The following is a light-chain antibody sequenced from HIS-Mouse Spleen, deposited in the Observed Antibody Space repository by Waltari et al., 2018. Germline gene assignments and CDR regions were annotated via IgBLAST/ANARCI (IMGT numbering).Light chain of an antibody. J-gene: IGLJ2*01. CDR3: QVWDSSSDHVV. V-gene: IGLV3-21*03. Sequence: SYVLTQPPSVSVAPGMTARITCGGNKIGSKSVHRYQKKPGQAPVLVVYDDSARPSGIPERFSGSNSGNTATLTISRVEAGDEADYYCQVWDSSSDHVVFGGGTKLTVL. CDR1: KIGSKS. CDR2: DDS.